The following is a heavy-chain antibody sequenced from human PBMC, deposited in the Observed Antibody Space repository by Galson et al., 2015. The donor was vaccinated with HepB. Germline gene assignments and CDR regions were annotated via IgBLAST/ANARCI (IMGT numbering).Heavy chain of an antibody. J-gene: IGHJ4*02. CDR3: ASFGGVYQSYYFDY. CDR1: GGSISSYY. Sequence: ETLSLTCTVSGGSISSYYWSWIRQPPGKGLEWIGYIYYSGSTNYNPSLKSRVTISVDTSKNQFSLKLSSVTAADTAVYYCASFGGVYQSYYFDYWGQGTLVTVSS. D-gene: IGHD3-16*01. CDR2: IYYSGST. V-gene: IGHV4-59*08.